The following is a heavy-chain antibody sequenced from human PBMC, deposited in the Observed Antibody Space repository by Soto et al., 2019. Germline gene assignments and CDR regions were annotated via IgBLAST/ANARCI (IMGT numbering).Heavy chain of an antibody. CDR3: ARDKDRLQLGGNYYYILDV. CDR1: GYTFTNYT. CDR2: INAGNGNT. J-gene: IGHJ6*02. D-gene: IGHD5-12*01. Sequence: ASVKVSCKASGYTFTNYTMHWVRQAPGQRLEWMGWINAGNGNTKYSQKFQGRVTITRDTSATTAYMELSGLRSDDTAVYYCARDKDRLQLGGNYYYILDVWGQGTTVTVSS. V-gene: IGHV1-3*01.